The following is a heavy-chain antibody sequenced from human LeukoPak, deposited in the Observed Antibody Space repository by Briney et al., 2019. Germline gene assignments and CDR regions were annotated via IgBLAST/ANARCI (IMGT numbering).Heavy chain of an antibody. J-gene: IGHJ4*02. V-gene: IGHV3-21*01. D-gene: IGHD5-18*01. Sequence: GGSLRLSCAASGFTFSSYSMNWVRQAPGKGLEWVSSISSSSSYIYYADSVKGRFTISRDNAKNSLYLQMNSLRAEDTAVYYCARDPRGYSYGYNYFDYWGQGILVTVSS. CDR1: GFTFSSYS. CDR3: ARDPRGYSYGYNYFDY. CDR2: ISSSSSYI.